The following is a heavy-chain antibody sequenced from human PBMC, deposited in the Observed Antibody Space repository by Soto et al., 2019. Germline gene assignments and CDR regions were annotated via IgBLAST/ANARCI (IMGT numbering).Heavy chain of an antibody. CDR2: LSGNIDRA. J-gene: IGHJ5*01. CDR3: AKAVAAVGENWFDS. V-gene: IGHV3-23*01. CDR1: GFTFSNFG. D-gene: IGHD2-21*01. Sequence: EVQLLESGGLLVQFGGSLRLSCAASGFTFSNFGMSWLRQAPGKGPEWVSALSGNIDRAYYADSVKGRFTVSRDNSKNTLYLQMHSLRHYDTSIYYCAKAVAAVGENWFDSWGQGTLVTVSS.